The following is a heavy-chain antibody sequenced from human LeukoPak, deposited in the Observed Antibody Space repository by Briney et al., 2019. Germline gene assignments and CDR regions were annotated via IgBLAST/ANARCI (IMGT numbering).Heavy chain of an antibody. CDR3: ARDLRSSSSRGYYYYYMDV. J-gene: IGHJ6*03. Sequence: PGGSLRLSCAASGFPVSDYYMSWIRQAPGKGPEWVSVIYSGGSTYYADSVKGRFTISRDNSKNTLYLQMNSLRAEDTAVYYCARDLRSSSSRGYYYYYMDVWGKGTTVTVSS. CDR1: GFPVSDYY. CDR2: IYSGGST. D-gene: IGHD6-6*01. V-gene: IGHV3-53*01.